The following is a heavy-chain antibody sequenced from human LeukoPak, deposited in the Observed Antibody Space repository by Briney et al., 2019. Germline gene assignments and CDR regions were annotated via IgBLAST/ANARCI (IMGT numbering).Heavy chain of an antibody. CDR2: MNPNSGNT. Sequence: ASVKVSCKASGYTFTSYDINWVRQATGQGLEWMGWMNPNSGNTGYAQKFQGRVTITRNTSISTAYMELSSLRSEDTAVYYCARVLRFLEWLSPYYYYYMDVWGKGTTVTVSS. D-gene: IGHD3-3*01. CDR3: ARVLRFLEWLSPYYYYYMDV. V-gene: IGHV1-8*03. J-gene: IGHJ6*03. CDR1: GYTFTSYD.